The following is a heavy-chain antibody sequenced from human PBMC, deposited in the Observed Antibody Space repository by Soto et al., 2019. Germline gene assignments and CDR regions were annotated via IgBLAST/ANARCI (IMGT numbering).Heavy chain of an antibody. CDR3: ARSAPYSSSPAIFNS. Sequence: SETLSLTCSFSGDSVTSHYLTWIRQSPEKALEWIGYIYYSGITHYNPSLKSRVTISVDTSKNQFSLKLSSVTAADTAVYYCARSAPYSSSPAIFNSWGQGTLVTVSS. J-gene: IGHJ4*02. D-gene: IGHD6-6*01. CDR2: IYYSGIT. CDR1: GDSVTSHY. V-gene: IGHV4-59*02.